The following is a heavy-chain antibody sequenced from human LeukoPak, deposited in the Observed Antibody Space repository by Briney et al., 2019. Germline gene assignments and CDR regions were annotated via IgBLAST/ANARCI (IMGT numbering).Heavy chain of an antibody. CDR1: GYTFTSYG. V-gene: IGHV1-18*01. D-gene: IGHD3-22*01. CDR2: ISAYNGNT. CDR3: AADYYDSSGYYYPLDY. J-gene: IGHJ4*02. Sequence: ASVKVSCKASGYTFTSYGISWVRQAPGQGLEWMGWISAYNGNTNYAQKLQGRVTMTTDTSTSTAYMELRSLRSDDTAVYYCAADYYDSSGYYYPLDYWGQGTLVTVSS.